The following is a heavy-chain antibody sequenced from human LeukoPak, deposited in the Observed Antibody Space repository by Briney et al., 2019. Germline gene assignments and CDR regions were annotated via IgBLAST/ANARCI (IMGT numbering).Heavy chain of an antibody. D-gene: IGHD1-26*01. V-gene: IGHV3-30*02. Sequence: RGSLRLSCAASVLTFSRYAMYWVRQAPGKGLEWVAFIRYDGNKKYYADSVKGRFTISRDNSRNTVYPQMNSLTSEDTAVYYCAKLLLETGGIGEEFDYWGQGTLVTVSS. CDR1: VLTFSRYA. CDR2: IRYDGNKK. J-gene: IGHJ4*02. CDR3: AKLLLETGGIGEEFDY.